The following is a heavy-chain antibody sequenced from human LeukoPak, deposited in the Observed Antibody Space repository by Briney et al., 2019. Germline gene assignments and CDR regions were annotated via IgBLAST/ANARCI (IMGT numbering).Heavy chain of an antibody. Sequence: GGSLRLSCAVSGFTFTGHTMTWLRQASGKGLEWVSIIGGRDDRTYYADSVKGRFTISRDNSKNILYLQMNSLRAEDTAVYYCAKDPNPFYDFWSGYKWGQGTLVTVSS. J-gene: IGHJ4*02. D-gene: IGHD3-3*01. CDR1: GFTFTGHT. CDR2: IGGRDDRT. V-gene: IGHV3-23*01. CDR3: AKDPNPFYDFWSGYK.